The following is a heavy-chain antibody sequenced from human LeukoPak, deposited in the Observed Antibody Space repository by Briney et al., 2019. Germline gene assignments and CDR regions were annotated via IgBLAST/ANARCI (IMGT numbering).Heavy chain of an antibody. Sequence: GGSLRLSCAVSGFTVSSNYMSWVRQAPGKGLEWVSTIYSDGSTYYADSVKGRFIISRDQSKNTLYLQINSLRAGDTAVYYCARAIAAAGTALYNWGQGTLLTVSS. D-gene: IGHD6-13*01. V-gene: IGHV3-53*01. CDR2: IYSDGST. CDR3: ARAIAAAGTALYN. J-gene: IGHJ4*02. CDR1: GFTVSSNY.